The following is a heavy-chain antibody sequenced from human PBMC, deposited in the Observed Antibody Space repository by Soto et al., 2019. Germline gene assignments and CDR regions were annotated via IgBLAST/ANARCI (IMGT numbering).Heavy chain of an antibody. CDR2: IYYSGST. D-gene: IGHD3-3*01. CDR1: GGSISSSSYY. CDR3: ARHPYYDFWNGYFDY. Sequence: LSLTCTVSGGSISSSSYYWGWIRQPPGKGLEWIGSIYYSGSTYYNPSPKSRVTISVDTSKNQFSLKLSSVTAADTAVYYCARHPYYDFWNGYFDYWGQGTLVTVSS. J-gene: IGHJ4*02. V-gene: IGHV4-39*01.